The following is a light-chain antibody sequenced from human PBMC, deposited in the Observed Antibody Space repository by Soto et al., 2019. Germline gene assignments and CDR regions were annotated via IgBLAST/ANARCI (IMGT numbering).Light chain of an antibody. CDR3: QQSYSSRLT. V-gene: IGKV1-5*01. J-gene: IGKJ4*02. CDR2: AAS. CDR1: QNVFTW. Sequence: DIQKTKGPPTRSASFGDHGAIACRASQNVFTWVAWYKQKPGKAPKLLIFAASNLQSGVPSRFSGSGSGTDFTLTVSKLQPEDLATYYCQQSYSSRLTFGPGTKVDIK.